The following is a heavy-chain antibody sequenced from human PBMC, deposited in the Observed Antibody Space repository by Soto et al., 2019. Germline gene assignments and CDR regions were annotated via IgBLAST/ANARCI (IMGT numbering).Heavy chain of an antibody. J-gene: IGHJ4*02. CDR2: ITGRGDST. CDR3: AQDNPGPWNFDC. CDR1: GFTFSTYA. Sequence: GGSLRVSCAASGFTFSTYALNWVRQAPGKGLEWFSAITGRGDSTHYADSVKGLFTISRDNSKKTVFLQMDSLRAEDTALYYCAQDNPGPWNFDCWGQGTQVTVSS. D-gene: IGHD1-1*01. V-gene: IGHV3-23*01.